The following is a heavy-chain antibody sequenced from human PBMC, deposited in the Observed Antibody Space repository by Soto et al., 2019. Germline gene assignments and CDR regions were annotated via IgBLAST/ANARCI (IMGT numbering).Heavy chain of an antibody. D-gene: IGHD3-10*01. J-gene: IGHJ6*02. CDR2: INHSGST. CDR3: ASRRRGSGSYYYYYYYYGMDV. V-gene: IGHV4-34*01. Sequence: SETLSLTCAVYGGSFSGYYWSWIRQPPGKGLEWIGEINHSGSTNYNPSLKSRVTISVDTSKNQFSLKLSSVTAADTAVYYCASRRRGSGSYYYYYYYYGMDVWGQGTTVTVSS. CDR1: GGSFSGYY.